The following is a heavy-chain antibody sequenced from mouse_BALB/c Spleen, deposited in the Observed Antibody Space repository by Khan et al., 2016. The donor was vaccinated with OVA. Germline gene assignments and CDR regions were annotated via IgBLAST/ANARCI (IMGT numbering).Heavy chain of an antibody. D-gene: IGHD3-3*01. CDR2: INPQHGVT. CDR1: GYTFTEYT. Sequence: EVQLHQSGPELVKPGASVKISCKPSGYTFTEYTLHWVKHSHGTRPEWIGVINPQHGVTSSNQKFTGKATLPVDNSSSTAYMDFRSLTTEYAAVYYWAREAGRYWGQGASGTVSS. V-gene: IGHV1-18*01. CDR3: AREAGRY. J-gene: IGHJ4*01.